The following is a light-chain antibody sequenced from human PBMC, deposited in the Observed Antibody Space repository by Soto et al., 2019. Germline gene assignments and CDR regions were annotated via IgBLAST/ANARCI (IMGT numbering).Light chain of an antibody. CDR2: DAS. CDR3: QQYDSYPWT. CDR1: QSINKW. V-gene: IGKV1-5*01. J-gene: IGKJ1*01. Sequence: DIQMTQSPSTLSASVGDRVTITFRASQSINKWLAWYHQKPGKAPKLLIYDASSLNSGAPSRFSGRGSGTEFTLTISSVQPDDFAAYYCQQYDSYPWTFGQGTKVEIK.